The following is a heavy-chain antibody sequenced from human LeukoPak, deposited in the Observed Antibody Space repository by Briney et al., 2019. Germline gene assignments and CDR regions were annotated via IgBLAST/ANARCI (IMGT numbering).Heavy chain of an antibody. J-gene: IGHJ4*02. D-gene: IGHD6-19*01. Sequence: PGGSLRLSCAASGFTFSSYAMSWVRQAPGKGLEWVSVIYSGGSTYYADSVKGRFTISRDNSKNTLYLQMNSLRAEDTAVYYCARETTYSSGPCFDYWGQGTLVTVSS. V-gene: IGHV3-66*01. CDR2: IYSGGST. CDR1: GFTFSSYA. CDR3: ARETTYSSGPCFDY.